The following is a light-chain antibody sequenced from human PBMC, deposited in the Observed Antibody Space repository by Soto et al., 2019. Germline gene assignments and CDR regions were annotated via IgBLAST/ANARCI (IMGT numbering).Light chain of an antibody. J-gene: IGLJ2*01. CDR2: DTS. CDR1: TGAVTSGHY. Sequence: QAVVTQEPSLTVSPGGTVTLTCGSSTGAVTSGHYPYWFQQKPGQAPRTLISDTSNKHSWTPARFSGSLLGGKAALTLSGAQHEDEAEYYCLLSYSGARVVGGGTKVTVL. V-gene: IGLV7-46*01. CDR3: LLSYSGARV.